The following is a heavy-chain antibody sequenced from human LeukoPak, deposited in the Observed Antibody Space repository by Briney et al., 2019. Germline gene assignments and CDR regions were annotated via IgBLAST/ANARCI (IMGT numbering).Heavy chain of an antibody. CDR3: TRDVNFDY. CDR2: ISYDGSNK. V-gene: IGHV3-30*04. Sequence: AGGSLRLSCAASGFTFSSYAMHWVRQAPGKGLEWVAVISYDGSNKYYADSVKGRFTISRDNSKNTLYLQMNSLRAEDTAVYYCTRDVNFDYWGQGTLVTVSS. D-gene: IGHD2/OR15-2a*01. CDR1: GFTFSSYA. J-gene: IGHJ4*02.